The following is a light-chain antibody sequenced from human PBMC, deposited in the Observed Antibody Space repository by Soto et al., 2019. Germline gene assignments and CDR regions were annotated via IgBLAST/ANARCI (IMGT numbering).Light chain of an antibody. J-gene: IGKJ2*01. V-gene: IGKV1-9*01. Sequence: DIQLTQSPSFLSASVGDRVTITCRASQGISSYLAWYQQKPGKAPKLLIYAASTLQSGVPSRFSGSGSGTEFTLTISSLQPEDFATYYCQQLNSYPYTFGQATKLEIK. CDR3: QQLNSYPYT. CDR1: QGISSY. CDR2: AAS.